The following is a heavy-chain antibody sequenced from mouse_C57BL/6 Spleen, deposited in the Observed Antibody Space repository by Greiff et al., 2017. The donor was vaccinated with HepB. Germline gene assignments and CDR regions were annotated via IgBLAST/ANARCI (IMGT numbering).Heavy chain of an antibody. V-gene: IGHV5-6*01. CDR1: GFTFSSYG. J-gene: IGHJ4*01. CDR3: ARHGGITTVVAPYAMDY. D-gene: IGHD1-1*01. CDR2: ISSGGSYT. Sequence: EVKLMESGGDLVKPGGSLKLSCAASGFTFSSYGMSWVRQTPDKRLEWVATISSGGSYTYYPDSVKGRFTISRDNAKNTLYLQMSSLKSEDTAMYYCARHGGITTVVAPYAMDYWGQGTSVTVSS.